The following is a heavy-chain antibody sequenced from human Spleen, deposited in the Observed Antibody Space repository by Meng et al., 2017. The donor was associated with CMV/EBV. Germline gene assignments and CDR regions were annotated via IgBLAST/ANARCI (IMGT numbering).Heavy chain of an antibody. CDR1: GFSFSSYG. D-gene: IGHD3-22*01. CDR3: ATNLNFDDDSSGHDPAAW. V-gene: IGHV3-23*01. J-gene: IGHJ4*02. CDR2: ISGSGDVT. Sequence: GESLKISCAASGFSFSSYGMSWVRQAPGEGLEWVSGISGSGDVTYYRDSVKGRFTISRDNSKNTLYLQMNSLRVEDTAVYYCATNLNFDDDSSGHDPAAWWGQGTLVTVSS.